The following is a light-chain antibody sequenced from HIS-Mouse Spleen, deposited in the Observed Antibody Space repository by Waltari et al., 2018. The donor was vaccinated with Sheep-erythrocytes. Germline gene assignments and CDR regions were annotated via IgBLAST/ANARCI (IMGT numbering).Light chain of an antibody. CDR1: SSDVGGYNY. J-gene: IGLJ1*01. CDR3: CSYAGSYNHV. Sequence: QSALTPPRSVSGSPGQSVTIPCTGTSSDVGGYNYVSWYQQHPGKAPKLMIYDVSKRPSGVPDRFSGSKSGNTASLTISGLQAEDEADYYCCSYAGSYNHVFGTGTKVTVL. V-gene: IGLV2-11*01. CDR2: DVS.